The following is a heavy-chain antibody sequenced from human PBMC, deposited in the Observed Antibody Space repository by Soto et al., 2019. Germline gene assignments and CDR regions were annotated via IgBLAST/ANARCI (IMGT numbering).Heavy chain of an antibody. J-gene: IGHJ4*02. D-gene: IGHD3-3*01. Sequence: PSETLSLTCAVHGGSFSGYYWSWIRQPPGKGLEWIGEINHSGSTNYNPSLKSRVTISVDTSKNQFSLKLSSVTAADTAVYYCARGTIFGVVIRPRPLFDYWGQGTLVTVSS. CDR2: INHSGST. CDR1: GGSFSGYY. V-gene: IGHV4-34*01. CDR3: ARGTIFGVVIRPRPLFDY.